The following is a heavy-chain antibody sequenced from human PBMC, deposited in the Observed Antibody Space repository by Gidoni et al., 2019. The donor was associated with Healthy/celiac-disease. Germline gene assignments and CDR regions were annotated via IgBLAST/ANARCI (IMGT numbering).Heavy chain of an antibody. CDR1: GGSFSGYY. J-gene: IGHJ6*02. CDR2: INHSGST. V-gene: IGHV4-34*01. CDR3: ARGPYCSGGSCPKYYYYGMDV. D-gene: IGHD2-15*01. Sequence: QVQLQQWGAGLLKPSETLSLTCAVYGGSFSGYYWSWIRQPPGKGLEWIGEINHSGSTNYNPSIKSRVTISVDTSKNQFSLKLSSVTAADTAVYYCARGPYCSGGSCPKYYYYGMDVWGQGTTVTVSS.